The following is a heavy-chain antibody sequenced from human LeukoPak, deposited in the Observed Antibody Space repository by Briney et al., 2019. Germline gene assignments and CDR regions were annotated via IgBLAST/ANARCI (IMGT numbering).Heavy chain of an antibody. CDR3: ARDLTAQNWFDR. CDR1: GGSISNSY. CDR2: IYMSGSM. V-gene: IGHV4-59*01. Sequence: SETLTLTCTVSGGSISNSYWSWLRQSPGRGLEWIEYIYMSGSMKYKRSLKTRVTMSVDTSKNQFSLKLSYVTAAHTAVYYCARDLTAQNWFDRWGQGTLVTVSS. J-gene: IGHJ5*02.